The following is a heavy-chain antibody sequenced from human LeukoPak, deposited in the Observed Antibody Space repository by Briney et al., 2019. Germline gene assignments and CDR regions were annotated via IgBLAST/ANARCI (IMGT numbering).Heavy chain of an antibody. CDR3: ARDNVGATPFDY. V-gene: IGHV3-7*05. CDR1: GFTFSYFW. Sequence: GGSLGLSCAASGFTFSYFWVSWVRQAPGKGLEWVANINLDGTERHYVDSVKGRFTISRDNARKSLYLQMNSLRDEDTAVYYCARDNVGATPFDYWGQGTLVTVSS. D-gene: IGHD1-26*01. J-gene: IGHJ4*02. CDR2: INLDGTER.